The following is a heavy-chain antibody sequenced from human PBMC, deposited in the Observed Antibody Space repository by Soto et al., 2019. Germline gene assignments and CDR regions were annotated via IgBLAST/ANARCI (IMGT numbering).Heavy chain of an antibody. Sequence: SGPTLVNPTQTLTLTCTFSGFSLSTSGMCVSWIRQPPGKALEWLALIDWDDDKYYSTSLKTRLTISKDTSKNQVVLTMTNMDPVDTATYYCARTHGGYSYGHGYYYYGMDVWGQGTTVTVSS. CDR1: GFSLSTSGMC. CDR3: ARTHGGYSYGHGYYYYGMDV. V-gene: IGHV2-70*01. CDR2: IDWDDDK. D-gene: IGHD5-18*01. J-gene: IGHJ6*02.